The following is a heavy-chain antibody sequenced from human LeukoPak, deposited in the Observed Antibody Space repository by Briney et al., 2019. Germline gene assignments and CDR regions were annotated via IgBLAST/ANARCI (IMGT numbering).Heavy chain of an antibody. Sequence: SETLSLTCTVSGGSVSSGSYYWSWIRQPPGKGLEWIGYIYYSGSTNYNPSLKSRVTISVDTSKNQFSLKLSSVTAADTAVYYCARDSGRGTSSSRLVDYWGQGTLVTVSS. D-gene: IGHD2-2*01. CDR3: ARDSGRGTSSSRLVDY. CDR2: IYYSGST. J-gene: IGHJ4*02. CDR1: GGSVSSGSYY. V-gene: IGHV4-61*01.